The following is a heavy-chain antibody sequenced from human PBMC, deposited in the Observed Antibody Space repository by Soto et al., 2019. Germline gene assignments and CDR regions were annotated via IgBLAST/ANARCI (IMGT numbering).Heavy chain of an antibody. J-gene: IGHJ4*02. D-gene: IGHD2-2*02. Sequence: WETLSLTCTVSGGSISTYYWSWIRQPPGKGLEWIGYIYYSGSTNYNPSLKSRITISVDTSKNQFSLKLTSVTAADTAVYYCARAISSSIPSYFDHWGQGTLVTVSS. CDR3: ARAISSSIPSYFDH. V-gene: IGHV4-59*01. CDR2: IYYSGST. CDR1: GGSISTYY.